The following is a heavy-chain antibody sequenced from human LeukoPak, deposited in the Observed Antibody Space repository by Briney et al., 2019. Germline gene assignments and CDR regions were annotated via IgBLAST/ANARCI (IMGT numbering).Heavy chain of an antibody. CDR3: AKDREFDY. CDR1: GFTFSSYG. V-gene: IGHV3-30*18. J-gene: IGHJ4*02. Sequence: GGSLRLSCAASGFTFSSYGMHWVRQAPGKGLEWVAVISYDGSNKYYADSVKGRFTISRDNSKNTLYLQMSSLRAEDTAVYYCAKDREFDYWGQGTLVTVSS. CDR2: ISYDGSNK.